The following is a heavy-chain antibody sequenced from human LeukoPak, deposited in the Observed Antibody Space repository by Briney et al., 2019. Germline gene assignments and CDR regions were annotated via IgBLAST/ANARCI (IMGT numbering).Heavy chain of an antibody. D-gene: IGHD5-18*01. CDR3: AKAPANYVDTAMGTFDY. Sequence: GGSLRLSCAASGFTFSSYEMNWVRQAPGKGLEWVSYISSSGSTIYYADSVKGRFTISRDNAKNSLYLQMNSLRAEDTAIYYCAKAPANYVDTAMGTFDYWGQGTLVTVSS. V-gene: IGHV3-48*03. CDR1: GFTFSSYE. J-gene: IGHJ4*02. CDR2: ISSSGSTI.